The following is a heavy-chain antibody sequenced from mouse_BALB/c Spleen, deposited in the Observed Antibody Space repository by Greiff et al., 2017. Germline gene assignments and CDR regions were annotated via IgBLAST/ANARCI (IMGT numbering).Heavy chain of an antibody. J-gene: IGHJ4*01. V-gene: IGHV1S56*01. Sequence: QVQLQQSGPELVKPGASVKMSCKASGYTFTSYYIHWVKQRPGQGLEWIGWIYPGDGSTKYNEKFKGKTTLTADKSSSTAYMLLSSLTSEDSAIYFCARPYYGSSLYAMDYWGQGTSVTVSS. CDR3: ARPYYGSSLYAMDY. CDR1: GYTFTSYY. CDR2: IYPGDGST. D-gene: IGHD1-1*01.